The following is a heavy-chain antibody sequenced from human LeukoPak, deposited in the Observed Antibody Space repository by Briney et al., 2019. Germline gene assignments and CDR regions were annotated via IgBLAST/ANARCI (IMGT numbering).Heavy chain of an antibody. D-gene: IGHD6-13*01. CDR2: IRSKANSYAT. CDR3: TILGAAAESIDY. J-gene: IGHJ4*02. V-gene: IGHV3-73*01. CDR1: GFTFSGSA. Sequence: GGSLKLSCAASGFTFSGSAMHWVRQASGKGLEWVGRIRSKANSYATAYAASVKGRFTISRDDSKNTAYLQMNSLKTEDTAVYYCTILGAAAESIDYWGQGTLVTVSS.